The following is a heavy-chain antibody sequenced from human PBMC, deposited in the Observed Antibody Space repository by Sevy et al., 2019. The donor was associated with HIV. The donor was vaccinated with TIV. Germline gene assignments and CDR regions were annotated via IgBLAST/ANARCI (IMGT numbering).Heavy chain of an antibody. CDR1: AFTFSNYW. D-gene: IGHD2-21*02. CDR2: IKQDGSEK. J-gene: IGHJ5*02. CDR3: ARAYYKFCGGDCYLDP. Sequence: GGSLRLSCAASAFTFSNYWMSWVRQAPGKGLEWVAKIKQDGSEKYYVDSVKGRFTISRDNAKNSLYLHMHSLRAEDTAVYYCARAYYKFCGGDCYLDPWGQGTLVTVSS. V-gene: IGHV3-7*01.